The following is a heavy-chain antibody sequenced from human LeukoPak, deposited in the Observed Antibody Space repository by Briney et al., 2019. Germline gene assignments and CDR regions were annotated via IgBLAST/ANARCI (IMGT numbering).Heavy chain of an antibody. V-gene: IGHV4-4*07. CDR3: ARDLPPDDSSGYYFGSAFDI. J-gene: IGHJ3*02. Sequence: PSETLSLTCTVSGGSISSYYWSWIRQPPGKGLEWIGRIYTSGSTNYNPSLKSRVTMSVDTSKNQFSLKLSSVTAADTAVYYCARDLPPDDSSGYYFGSAFDIWGQGTMVTVSS. CDR1: GGSISSYY. D-gene: IGHD3-22*01. CDR2: IYTSGST.